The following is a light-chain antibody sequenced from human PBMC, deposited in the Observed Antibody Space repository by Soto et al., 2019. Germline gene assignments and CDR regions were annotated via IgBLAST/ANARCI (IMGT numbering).Light chain of an antibody. CDR3: GSYAPSSPRV. J-gene: IGLJ1*01. CDR1: SSDIGGYNY. V-gene: IGLV2-14*01. Sequence: QSALTQPASVSGSPGQSITISCTGSSSDIGGYNYVSWYQQHPDNAPKLLIYVVSNRPSGVSNRFSGSKSGNTYSLTISGLQDEDDSDFYCGSYAPSSPRVFGTGTKLIVL. CDR2: VVS.